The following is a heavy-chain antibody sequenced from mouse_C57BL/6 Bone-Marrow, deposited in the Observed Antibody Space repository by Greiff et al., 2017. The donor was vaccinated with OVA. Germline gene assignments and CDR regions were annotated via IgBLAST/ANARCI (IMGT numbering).Heavy chain of an antibody. CDR2: IYPRSGNT. J-gene: IGHJ2*01. V-gene: IGHV1-81*01. CDR1: GYTFTSYG. CDR3: ARSYYDYDVVDD. D-gene: IGHD2-4*01. Sequence: QVQLQQSGAELARPGASVKLSCKASGYTFTSYGISWVKQRTGQGLEWIGEIYPRSGNTYYNEKFKGKATLTADKSSSTAYMELRSLTSEDSAVYVCARSYYDYDVVDDWGQGTTLTVSS.